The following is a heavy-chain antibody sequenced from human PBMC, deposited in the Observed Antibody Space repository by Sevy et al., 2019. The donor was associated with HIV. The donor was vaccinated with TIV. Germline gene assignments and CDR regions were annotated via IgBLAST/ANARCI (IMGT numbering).Heavy chain of an antibody. CDR3: ARDHPLTTVTPAAFDI. Sequence: SETLSLTCTVSGGSISSYYWSWIRQPPGKGLEWIGYIYYSGSTNYNPSLKSRVTISVDTSKNQFSLKLSSVTAADTAVYYCARDHPLTTVTPAAFDIWGQGTIVTVSS. J-gene: IGHJ3*02. D-gene: IGHD4-17*01. CDR2: IYYSGST. CDR1: GGSISSYY. V-gene: IGHV4-59*13.